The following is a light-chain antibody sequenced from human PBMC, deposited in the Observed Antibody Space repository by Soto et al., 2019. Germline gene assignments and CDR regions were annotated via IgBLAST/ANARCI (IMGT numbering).Light chain of an antibody. Sequence: QSVLTQPPSASGTPGQRVTISCSGSSSNIGSNTVNWYQQLPGTAPKLLIYRNNQRPSGVPDRVSGSKSGTSASLAISGLQSEDEADYYCAAWDDSLNGLVFGGGTKLTVL. V-gene: IGLV1-44*01. CDR2: RNN. J-gene: IGLJ2*01. CDR3: AAWDDSLNGLV. CDR1: SSNIGSNT.